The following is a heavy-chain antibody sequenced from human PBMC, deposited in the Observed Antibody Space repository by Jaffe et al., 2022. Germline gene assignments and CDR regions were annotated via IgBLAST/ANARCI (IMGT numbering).Heavy chain of an antibody. CDR1: GFTFGSYW. CDR3: VRDKGSGNYDY. J-gene: IGHJ4*02. Sequence: EVQVVESGGGLVQPGGSLRLSCAASGFTFGSYWMSWVRQAPGKGLELVANINEDGSHKNHMDSVKGRFIISRDNAKNSMYLQMNSLRAEDTAVYFCVRDKGSGNYDYWGQGTLVTVSS. CDR2: INEDGSHK. V-gene: IGHV3-7*01.